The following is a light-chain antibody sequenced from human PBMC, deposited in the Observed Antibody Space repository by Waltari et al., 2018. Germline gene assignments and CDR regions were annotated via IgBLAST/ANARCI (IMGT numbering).Light chain of an antibody. CDR2: GKD. J-gene: IGLJ3*02. CDR1: SLRPSY. V-gene: IGLV3-19*01. Sequence: SSELTQDPAVSVALGQTVRFTCPGDSLRPSYASWYQLKPGQAPVLVIYGKDKRPSGIPDRISGYSSGTTSSLTITGAQAEDEADYYCSSRNGRANQVVFAGGTKVTVL. CDR3: SSRNGRANQVV.